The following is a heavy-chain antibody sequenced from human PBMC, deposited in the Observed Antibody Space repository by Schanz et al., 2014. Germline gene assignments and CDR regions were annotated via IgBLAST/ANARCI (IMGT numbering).Heavy chain of an antibody. D-gene: IGHD6-19*01. V-gene: IGHV1-69*04. CDR1: GYTFTSYG. CDR3: TRLRRADPNGFDV. J-gene: IGHJ6*02. CDR2: IMPLRGIG. Sequence: QVQLVQSGAEVKKPGASVKVSCKASGYTFTSYGINWVRQAPGLGLEWLGRIMPLRGIGNNAWKFQDRLTITADKSMNIAYMELSSLGTEDTAVYYCTRLRRADPNGFDVWGQGTTVTVS.